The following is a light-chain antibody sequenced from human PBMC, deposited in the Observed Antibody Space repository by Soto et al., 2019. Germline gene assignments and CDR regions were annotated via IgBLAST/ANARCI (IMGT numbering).Light chain of an antibody. Sequence: EKVFTQSPGTLSLSPGERANLSCRTSRSISTYLAWYQQKPGHAPRLLIYGVSSRANGIPARFSGGGSGTEFTLTISGLQSEDFAVYYCQQYSNWWPLTLGGGTKVDIK. J-gene: IGKJ4*01. V-gene: IGKV3-15*01. CDR2: GVS. CDR1: RSISTY. CDR3: QQYSNWWPLT.